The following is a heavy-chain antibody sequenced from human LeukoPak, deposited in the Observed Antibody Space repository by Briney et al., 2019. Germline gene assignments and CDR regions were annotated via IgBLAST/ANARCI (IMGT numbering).Heavy chain of an antibody. CDR2: IYGGGST. D-gene: IGHD6-13*01. J-gene: IGHJ6*03. CDR1: GFTVSSNY. CDR3: ARVTSSSSWYSDYYMDV. V-gene: IGHV3-53*01. Sequence: GGSLRLSCAASGFTVSSNYMSWVRQAPGKGLEWVSVIYGGGSTYYADSVKGRFTISRDNSKNTLYLQMNSLRAEDTAVYYCARVTSSSSWYSDYYMDVWGKGTTVTISS.